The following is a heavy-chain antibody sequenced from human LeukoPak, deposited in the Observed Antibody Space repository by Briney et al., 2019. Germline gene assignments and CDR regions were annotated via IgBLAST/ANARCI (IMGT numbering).Heavy chain of an antibody. CDR1: GGTISSYY. D-gene: IGHD6-19*01. Sequence: SETLSLTCTVSGGTISSYYCSWIRQPAGKGLEWIGRIYTSGSSNSNPSLKSRVTMSADTSKNEFSLKLSSMTAAATAVYYCARDNPVAGSFLLFDYWGQGTLVTVSS. CDR3: ARDNPVAGSFLLFDY. J-gene: IGHJ4*02. CDR2: IYTSGSS. V-gene: IGHV4-4*07.